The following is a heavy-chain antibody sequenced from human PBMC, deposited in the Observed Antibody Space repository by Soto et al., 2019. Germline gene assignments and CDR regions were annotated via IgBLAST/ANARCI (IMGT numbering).Heavy chain of an antibody. V-gene: IGHV4-4*07. CDR3: ARIDYASSFDI. Sequence: SETLSLTCTVSGGSMSSYYWSWIRQPAGKGLEWIGRIYTSGNTNYNPSLKSRVTMSVDTSKNQFSLKLTSVTAADTAVYYCARIDYASSFDIWGQGTMVTVSS. CDR2: IYTSGNT. CDR1: GGSMSSYY. J-gene: IGHJ3*02. D-gene: IGHD4-17*01.